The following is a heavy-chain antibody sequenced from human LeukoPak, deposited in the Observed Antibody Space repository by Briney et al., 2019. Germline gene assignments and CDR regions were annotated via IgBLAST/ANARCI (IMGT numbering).Heavy chain of an antibody. V-gene: IGHV3-74*01. CDR1: GFPFSNYW. Sequence: GGSLRLSCVASGFPFSNYWMHWVRQAPGKGLVWVSRISPDGTDTNYADSVKGRFAISRDNAKNTVYLQMTSLRAEDTAVYYCARNGPFAYWGQGSLVPVSS. D-gene: IGHD2-8*01. CDR3: ARNGPFAY. CDR2: ISPDGTDT. J-gene: IGHJ4*02.